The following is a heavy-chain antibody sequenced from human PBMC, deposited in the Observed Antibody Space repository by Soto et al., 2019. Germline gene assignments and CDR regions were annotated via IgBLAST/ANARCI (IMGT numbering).Heavy chain of an antibody. CDR3: ASYKVGGLFAGGPFGY. CDR1: GGTFSSYA. V-gene: IGHV1-69*13. D-gene: IGHD3-10*01. Sequence: AVKVSCKASGGTFSSYAISWVRQAPGQGREWMGGIIPIFGTANYAQKFQGRVTITADESPSTAYMELSSLRSEDTAVYCCASYKVGGLFAGGPFGYWGQGTLV. CDR2: IIPIFGTA. J-gene: IGHJ4*02.